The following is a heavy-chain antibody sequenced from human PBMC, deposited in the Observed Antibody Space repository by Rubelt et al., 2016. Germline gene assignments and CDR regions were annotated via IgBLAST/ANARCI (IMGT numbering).Heavy chain of an antibody. Sequence: QVQLVQSGAEVKKPGASVKVSCKASGYTFTSYGISWVRQAPGQGLEWMGWISAYNGNTNYAQKLQCRVTMTTDTSTSTAYMELRSLRSDDTAVYYCARDGLRFLEWPPNWFDPWGQGTLVTVSS. J-gene: IGHJ5*02. CDR3: ARDGLRFLEWPPNWFDP. CDR2: ISAYNGNT. V-gene: IGHV1-18*01. D-gene: IGHD3-3*01. CDR1: GYTFTSYG.